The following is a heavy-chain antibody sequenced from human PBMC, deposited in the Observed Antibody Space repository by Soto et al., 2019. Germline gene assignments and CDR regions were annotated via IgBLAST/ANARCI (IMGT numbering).Heavy chain of an antibody. D-gene: IGHD6-13*01. V-gene: IGHV3-33*01. Sequence: GGSLSLSCAASGFTFSSYAMHWVRQAPGKGLEWVAVIWYDGSNKYYADSVKGRFTLSRDHSKNTLYLQMNSLRAEDTAVYYCARALGSYSSSWSKDYWGQGTLVTVSS. J-gene: IGHJ4*02. CDR3: ARALGSYSSSWSKDY. CDR1: GFTFSSYA. CDR2: IWYDGSNK.